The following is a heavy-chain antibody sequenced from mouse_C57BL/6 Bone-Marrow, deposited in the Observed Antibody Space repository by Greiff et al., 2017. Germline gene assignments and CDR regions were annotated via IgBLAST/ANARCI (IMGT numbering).Heavy chain of an antibody. Sequence: QVQLKQSGAELVRPGASVTLSCQASGYPFTDYEMHWVKPTPVHGLEWIGAIDPETGGTAYNQKFKGKAILTADKSSSTAYMEPRSLTSEDSAVYYCKRRSTTGVRGTYYAMDYWGQGTSVTVSS. CDR2: IDPETGGT. CDR3: KRRSTTGVRGTYYAMDY. D-gene: IGHD2-14*01. CDR1: GYPFTDYE. J-gene: IGHJ4*01. V-gene: IGHV1-15*01.